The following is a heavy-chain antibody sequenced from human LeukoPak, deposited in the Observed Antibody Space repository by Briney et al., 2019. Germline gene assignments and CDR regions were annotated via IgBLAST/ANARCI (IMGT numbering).Heavy chain of an antibody. CDR1: GYTFTVYH. V-gene: IGHV1-2*02. D-gene: IGHD3-22*01. CDR2: INPNNGGT. Sequence: ASVTVSCKASGYTFTVYHIHWVRQAPGQGPEWMGWINPNNGGTTYAQKFQGRVSMTRDTSISTVYMELSGLRSDDTALYYCARDPSSTYYYDPWGQGTLVTVSS. CDR3: ARDPSSTYYYDP. J-gene: IGHJ4*02.